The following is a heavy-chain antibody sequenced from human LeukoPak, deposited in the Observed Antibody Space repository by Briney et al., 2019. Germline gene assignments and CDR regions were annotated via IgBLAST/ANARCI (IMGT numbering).Heavy chain of an antibody. D-gene: IGHD3-22*01. J-gene: IGHJ4*02. Sequence: PSETLSLTCAVYGGSFSGYYWSWIRQPPGKGLEWIGEINHSGSTNYNPSLKSRVTISVDTSKNQFSLKLSSVTAADTAVYYCARGNYYDSSGYPYWGQGTLVTVSS. CDR1: GGSFSGYY. V-gene: IGHV4-34*01. CDR2: INHSGST. CDR3: ARGNYYDSSGYPY.